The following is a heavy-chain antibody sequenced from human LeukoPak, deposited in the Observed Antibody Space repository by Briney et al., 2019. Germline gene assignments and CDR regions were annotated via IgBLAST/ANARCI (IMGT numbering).Heavy chain of an antibody. CDR3: ARDGPDDAFDI. V-gene: IGHV3-21*01. CDR2: ISSSSSYI. J-gene: IGHJ3*02. Sequence: PGGSLRLSCAASGFTFSSYSMNWVRQAPGKGLEWVSSISSSSSYIYYADSVKGRFTISRDNAKNSLYLQMNSLSAEDTAVYYCARDGPDDAFDIWGQGTMVTVSS. CDR1: GFTFSSYS.